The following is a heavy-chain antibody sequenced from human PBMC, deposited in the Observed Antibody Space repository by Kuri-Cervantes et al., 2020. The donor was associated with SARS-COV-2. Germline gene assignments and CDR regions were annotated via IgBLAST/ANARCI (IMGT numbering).Heavy chain of an antibody. CDR1: GGSFSGYY. CDR2: INHSGST. J-gene: IGHJ4*02. D-gene: IGHD5-18*01. V-gene: IGHV4-34*01. Sequence: SETLSLTCAVYGGSFSGYYWGWIRQLPGKGLEWIGEINHSGSTNYNRSLKSRVTISVDKSTNQFSLKLSSVTAADTAVYYCARGPVDTAMVAYYFDYWGQGTPVTVSS. CDR3: ARGPVDTAMVAYYFDY.